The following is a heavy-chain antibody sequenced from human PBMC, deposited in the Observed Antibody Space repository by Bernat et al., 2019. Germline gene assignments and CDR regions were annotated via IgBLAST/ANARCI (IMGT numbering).Heavy chain of an antibody. V-gene: IGHV4-4*02. CDR2: IYHSGST. CDR1: GGSISSSNW. J-gene: IGHJ6*02. D-gene: IGHD5-18*01. Sequence: QVQLQESGPGLVKPSGTLSLTCAVSGGSISSSNWWSWVRQPPGKGLEWIGEIYHSGSTNYNPSLKSRVTISVDKSKNQFSLKLSSVTAADTAEYYCARVGMSGYSYGYAFYYYYGMDVWGQGTTVTVSS. CDR3: ARVGMSGYSYGYAFYYYYGMDV.